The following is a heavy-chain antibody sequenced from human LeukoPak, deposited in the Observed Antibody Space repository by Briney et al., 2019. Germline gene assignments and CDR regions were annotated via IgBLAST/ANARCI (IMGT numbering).Heavy chain of an antibody. CDR1: GFTVSSNY. CDR3: ARDYYDSSGAGSL. CDR2: IYSGGST. V-gene: IGHV3-66*02. J-gene: IGHJ4*02. D-gene: IGHD3-22*01. Sequence: GGSLRLSCAASGFTVSSNYMSWVRQAPGKGLEWVSVIYSGGSTYYADSVKGRFTISRDNSKNTLYLQMNSLRAEDTAVYYCARDYYDSSGAGSLWGQGTLVTVSS.